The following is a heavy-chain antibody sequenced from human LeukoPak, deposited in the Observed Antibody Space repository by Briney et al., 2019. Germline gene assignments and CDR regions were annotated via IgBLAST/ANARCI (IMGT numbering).Heavy chain of an antibody. D-gene: IGHD2-2*01. CDR1: GFTFSSYS. CDR3: AKGVVPAAITDYYYYGMDV. J-gene: IGHJ6*02. Sequence: GGSLRLSCAASGFTFSSYSMNWVRQAPGKGLEWVSSISSSSSYIYYADSVKGRFTISRDNAKNSLYLQMNSLRAEDTAVYYCAKGVVPAAITDYYYYGMDVWGQGTTVTVSS. CDR2: ISSSSSYI. V-gene: IGHV3-21*04.